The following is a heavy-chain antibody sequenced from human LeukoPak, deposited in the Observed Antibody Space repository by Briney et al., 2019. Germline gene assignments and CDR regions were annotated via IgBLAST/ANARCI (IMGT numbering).Heavy chain of an antibody. CDR2: IYGSGVSI. J-gene: IGHJ4*02. D-gene: IGHD1-26*01. CDR1: GFTFKNYV. Sequence: GGSLRLSCVASGFTFKNYVMNWVRQAPGKGLEWLATIYGSGVSISYADSVKGRFTISRDNSNNTLYLQMNSLSAEHTAMYYCAKDLGWELPAEAYWGQGILVTVSS. V-gene: IGHV3-23*01. CDR3: AKDLGWELPAEAY.